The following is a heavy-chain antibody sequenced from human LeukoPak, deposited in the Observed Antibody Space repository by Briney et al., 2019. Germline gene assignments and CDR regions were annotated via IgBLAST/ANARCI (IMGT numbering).Heavy chain of an antibody. CDR1: GFTFSSKS. CDR3: AKDSRSLAAAGEVDY. V-gene: IGHV3-23*01. J-gene: IGHJ4*02. D-gene: IGHD6-13*01. Sequence: GGTLRLSCAASGFTFSSKSMTWVRQAPGKGLEWVSAISGNGVDTFYADSVKGRFTISRDNSRNTLYLQMNSLRAEDTAVYYCAKDSRSLAAAGEVDYWGQGTLVTVSS. CDR2: ISGNGVDT.